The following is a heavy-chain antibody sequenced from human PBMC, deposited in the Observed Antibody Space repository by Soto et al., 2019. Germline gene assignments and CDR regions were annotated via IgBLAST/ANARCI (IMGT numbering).Heavy chain of an antibody. J-gene: IGHJ4*02. CDR1: GFSSGLW. D-gene: IGHD4-17*01. CDR3: ATVFDF. Sequence: EMQLVESGGGLVQPGGSLRLSCAASGFSSGLWIHWVRQAPGKGLEWVARIDIDGRVTSYADSVKGRFTISTDNAKSTVYLQMNSLRDGDTAVYYCATVFDFWGKGTLVTVSS. V-gene: IGHV3-74*01. CDR2: IDIDGRVT.